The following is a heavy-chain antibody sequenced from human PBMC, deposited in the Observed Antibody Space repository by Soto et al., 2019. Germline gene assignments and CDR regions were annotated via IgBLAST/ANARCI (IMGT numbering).Heavy chain of an antibody. CDR2: IRDGGEST. CDR3: ASQVHCGGGSWHYDAFDI. D-gene: IGHD2-15*01. CDR1: GFIFGNYM. Sequence: EVQLLESGGGLVQPGESLRLSCAFSGFIFGNYMMTWVRQAPGKGLEWVSTIRDGGESTYYADSVKGRFTISRDNSKTPLYFQMDTLGGEDTAVYYWASQVHCGGGSWHYDAFDIWGQGIMVTVSS. J-gene: IGHJ3*02. V-gene: IGHV3-23*01.